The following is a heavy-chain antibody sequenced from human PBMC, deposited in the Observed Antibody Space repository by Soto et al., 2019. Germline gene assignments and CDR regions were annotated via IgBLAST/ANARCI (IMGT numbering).Heavy chain of an antibody. CDR1: GYTFTSYA. CDR3: ARQGNGAEGFDY. CDR2: INAGNGNT. Sequence: ASVKVSCKASGYTFTSYAMHWVRQAPGQRLEWMGWINAGNGNTKYSQKFQGRVTITRDTSASTAYMELSSLKPSDTAMYYCARQGNGAEGFDYWGQGTLVTVSS. D-gene: IGHD4-17*01. J-gene: IGHJ4*02. V-gene: IGHV1-3*01.